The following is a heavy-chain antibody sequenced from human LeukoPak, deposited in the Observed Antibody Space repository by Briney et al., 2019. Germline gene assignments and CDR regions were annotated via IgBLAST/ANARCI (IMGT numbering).Heavy chain of an antibody. V-gene: IGHV3-48*03. J-gene: IGHJ4*02. CDR3: ARDSVVPDAQLDS. CDR2: ISSTGTTI. Sequence: GGSLRLTCAASGFIFIVYDMSWVRQAPGKGLEWISYISSTGTTIYYADSVKGRFTISRDNAKNSLYLQMNSLRAEDTATYYCARDSVVPDAQLDSWGQGTLVTVSS. D-gene: IGHD2-2*01. CDR1: GFIFIVYD.